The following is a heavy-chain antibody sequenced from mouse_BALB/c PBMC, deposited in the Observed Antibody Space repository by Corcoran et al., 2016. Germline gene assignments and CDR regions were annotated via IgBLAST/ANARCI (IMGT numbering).Heavy chain of an antibody. D-gene: IGHD2-14*01. CDR3: ARGARYDAFDY. V-gene: IGHV1-9*01. J-gene: IGHJ2*01. CDR2: ILPGSGST. CDR1: GYTFSSYW. Sequence: QVQLQQSGAELMKPGASVKISCKATGYTFSSYWIEWVKQRPGHGLEWIGEILPGSGSTNYNEKFKGKATFTADTSSNTAYMQLGSLTSEDSAVYYCARGARYDAFDYWGQGTTLTVSS.